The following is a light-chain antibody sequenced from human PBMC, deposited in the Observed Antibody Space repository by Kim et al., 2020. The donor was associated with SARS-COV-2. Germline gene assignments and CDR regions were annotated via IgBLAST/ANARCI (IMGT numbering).Light chain of an antibody. CDR1: NIGSKS. J-gene: IGLJ3*02. Sequence: PGKKARITSGGNNIGSKSVHWYQQKPGRAPVLVIYYDSDRPSGIPERFSGSNSGNTATLTISRVEAGDEADYYCQVWDSSSDHPWVFGGGTQLTVL. V-gene: IGLV3-21*04. CDR2: YDS. CDR3: QVWDSSSDHPWV.